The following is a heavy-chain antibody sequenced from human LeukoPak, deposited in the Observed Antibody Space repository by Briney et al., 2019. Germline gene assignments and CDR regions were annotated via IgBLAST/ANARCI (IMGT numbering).Heavy chain of an antibody. V-gene: IGHV4-59*08. CDR2: IYNSGST. CDR3: ARLYSSSWYIDY. Sequence: SETLSLTCNVSSGSISNYYWSWIRQPPGKGLERIGYIYNSGSTNYNPSLKSRVTISVDTSKNQFSLKLSSVTAADTAVYYCARLYSSSWYIDYWGQGTLVTVSS. D-gene: IGHD6-13*01. J-gene: IGHJ4*02. CDR1: SGSISNYY.